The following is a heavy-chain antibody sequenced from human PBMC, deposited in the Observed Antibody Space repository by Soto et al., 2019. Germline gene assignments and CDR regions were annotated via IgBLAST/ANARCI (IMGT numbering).Heavy chain of an antibody. Sequence: ASVKVSCKASGYTFTSYAMHWVRQAPGQRLEWMGWINAGNGNTKYSQKFQGRVTITRDTSASTAYMELSSLRSEDTAVYYCARGRVPAGADAFDIWGQGTMVTVSS. D-gene: IGHD2-2*01. J-gene: IGHJ3*02. CDR2: INAGNGNT. CDR1: GYTFTSYA. V-gene: IGHV1-3*01. CDR3: ARGRVPAGADAFDI.